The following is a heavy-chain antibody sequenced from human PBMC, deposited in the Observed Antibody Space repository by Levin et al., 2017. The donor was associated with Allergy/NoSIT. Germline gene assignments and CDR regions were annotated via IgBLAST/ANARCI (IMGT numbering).Heavy chain of an antibody. V-gene: IGHV3-21*01. CDR1: GFPFSSYS. D-gene: IGHD3-10*01. Sequence: GGSLRLSCAASGFPFSSYSMDWVRQAPGKGLEWVSSISSSSSYIYYADSVKGRFTISRDNAKNSLYLQMNSLGAEDTAVYYCARTYYGSGSYLGPPDYWGQGTLVTVSS. CDR2: ISSSSSYI. J-gene: IGHJ4*02. CDR3: ARTYYGSGSYLGPPDY.